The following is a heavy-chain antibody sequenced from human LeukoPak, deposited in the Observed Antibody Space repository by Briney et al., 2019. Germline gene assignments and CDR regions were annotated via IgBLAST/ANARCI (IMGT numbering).Heavy chain of an antibody. CDR3: ARDQGVRGVMSFDY. CDR1: GYTFTGYY. D-gene: IGHD3-10*01. CDR2: INPNSGGT. Sequence: ASVKVSCKASGYTFTGYYMHWVRQAPGQGLEWMGWINPNSGGTNYAQKFQGRVTMTRDTSISTVYMEMSRLRSDDTAVYYCARDQGVRGVMSFDYWGQETLVTVSS. J-gene: IGHJ4*02. V-gene: IGHV1-2*02.